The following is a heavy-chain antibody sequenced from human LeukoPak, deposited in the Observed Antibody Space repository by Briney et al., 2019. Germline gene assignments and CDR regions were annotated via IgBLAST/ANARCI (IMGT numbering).Heavy chain of an antibody. CDR2: FDPEDGET. D-gene: IGHD3-22*01. CDR1: GYTLTELS. V-gene: IGHV1-24*01. J-gene: IGHJ4*02. CDR3: ATGPPLYYYDSSGYLGY. Sequence: ASVKVSYKVSGYTLTELSMHWVRQAPGKGLEWMGGFDPEDGETIYAQKFQGRVTMTEDTSTDTAYMELSSLRSEDTAVYYCATGPPLYYYDSSGYLGYWGQGTLVTVSS.